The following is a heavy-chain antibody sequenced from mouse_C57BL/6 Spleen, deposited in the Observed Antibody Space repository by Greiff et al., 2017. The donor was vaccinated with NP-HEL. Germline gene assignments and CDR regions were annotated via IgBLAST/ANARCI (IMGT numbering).Heavy chain of an antibody. CDR2: INPSSGYT. CDR1: GYTFTSYW. Sequence: QVQLQQSGAELAKPGSSVKLSCKASGYTFTSYWMHWVKQRPGQGLEWIGYINPSSGYTKYNQKFKDKATLTADQSSSTAYMQLSSLTYEDSAVYYCARGPSSGMKGYFDVWGTGTTVTVSS. V-gene: IGHV1-7*01. CDR3: ARGPSSGMKGYFDV. J-gene: IGHJ1*03. D-gene: IGHD4-1*01.